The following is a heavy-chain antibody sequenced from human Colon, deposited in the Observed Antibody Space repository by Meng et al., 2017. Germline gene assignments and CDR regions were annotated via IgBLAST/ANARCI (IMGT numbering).Heavy chain of an antibody. CDR1: GYSITRNG. J-gene: IGHJ4*02. CDR3: AREPQHFDY. V-gene: IGHV7-4-1*02. CDR2: INTDTGNP. Sequence: ASVKVSCKASGYSITRNGMNWVRQAPGQGIEWIGWINTDTGNPTYAPGFRGRFVFSLDTSVNTAYLEISRLKSEDTGVYYCAREPQHFDYWGQGTLVTVSS.